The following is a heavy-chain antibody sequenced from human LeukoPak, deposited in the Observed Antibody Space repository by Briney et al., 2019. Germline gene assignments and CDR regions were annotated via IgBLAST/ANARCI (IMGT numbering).Heavy chain of an antibody. CDR2: INWNGGST. V-gene: IGHV3-20*04. J-gene: IGHJ4*02. CDR1: GFTFDDYG. CDR3: ARDPTPKWELLPYFDY. Sequence: GGSLRLSCAASGFTFDDYGMSWVRQVPGKGLEWVSGINWNGGSTGYADSVKGRFTISRDNAKNSLYLQMNSLRAEDTAVYYCARDPTPKWELLPYFDYWGQGTLVTVSS. D-gene: IGHD1-26*01.